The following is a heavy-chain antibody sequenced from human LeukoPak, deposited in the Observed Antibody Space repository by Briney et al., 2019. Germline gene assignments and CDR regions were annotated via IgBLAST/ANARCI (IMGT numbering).Heavy chain of an antibody. V-gene: IGHV1-46*01. CDR2: ISPSGGGT. J-gene: IGHJ4*02. CDR1: GYILSSYY. CDR3: ASCYSGYDYGPVY. Sequence: GASVKVSCKASGYILSSYYIHWVRQAPGQGLEWMGIISPSGGGTSYAQRFQGRVSVARDTSTNTVYMELSGLRSEDTAIYYCASCYSGYDYGPVYWGQGTLVTVSS. D-gene: IGHD5-12*01.